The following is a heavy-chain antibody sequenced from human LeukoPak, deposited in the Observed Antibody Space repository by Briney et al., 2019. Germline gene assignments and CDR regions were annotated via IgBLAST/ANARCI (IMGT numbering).Heavy chain of an antibody. CDR1: GFTFSSFW. D-gene: IGHD1-26*01. Sequence: GGSLRLSCAASGFTFSSFWMSWVRQAPGKGLEWVASIKDDGSEKFYVDSVKGRFTISRDNAKNTLYLQMNSLRAEDKAVYYCAGTVVGATRPSPDYWGQGTLVTVSS. V-gene: IGHV3-7*01. CDR3: AGTVVGATRPSPDY. J-gene: IGHJ4*02. CDR2: IKDDGSEK.